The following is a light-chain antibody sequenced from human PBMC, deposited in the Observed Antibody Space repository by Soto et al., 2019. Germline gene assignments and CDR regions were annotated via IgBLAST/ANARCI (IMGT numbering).Light chain of an antibody. CDR2: YNS. Sequence: QSVLTQPPSVSGAPGQRVTISCTGNSSNIGAGYDAHWYQHLPGTAPKLLIYYNSNRPSGVPDRFSGSKSGTSASLAITGLQAEDEADYYGQSYDSSLSAYGFGTGTKLTVL. V-gene: IGLV1-40*01. CDR1: SSNIGAGYD. CDR3: QSYDSSLSAYG. J-gene: IGLJ1*01.